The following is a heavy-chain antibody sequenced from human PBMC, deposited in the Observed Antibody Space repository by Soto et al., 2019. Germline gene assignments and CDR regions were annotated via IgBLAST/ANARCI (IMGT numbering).Heavy chain of an antibody. Sequence: SETLSLTCTVSGGSISSYYLSWIRQPPGKGLEWIGYIYYSGSTNYNPSLKSRVTISVDTSKNQFSLKLSSVTAADTAVYYCARGGSYYDYWGQGTLVTVYS. V-gene: IGHV4-59*01. J-gene: IGHJ4*02. CDR2: IYYSGST. CDR1: GGSISSYY. CDR3: ARGGSYYDY. D-gene: IGHD1-26*01.